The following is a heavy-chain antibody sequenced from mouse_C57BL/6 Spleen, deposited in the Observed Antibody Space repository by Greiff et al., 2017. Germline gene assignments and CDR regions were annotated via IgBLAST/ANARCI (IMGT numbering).Heavy chain of an antibody. CDR1: GFTFSSYA. D-gene: IGHD1-1*01. V-gene: IGHV5-4*01. J-gene: IGHJ1*03. CDR3: AKANYYGSSYLYWYFDV. Sequence: DVQLQESGGGLVKPGGSLKLSCAASGFTFSSYAMSWVRQTPEKRLEWVATISDGGSYTYYPDNVKGRFTISRDNAKNNLYLQMSHLKSEDTAMYYCAKANYYGSSYLYWYFDVWGTGTTVTVSS. CDR2: ISDGGSYT.